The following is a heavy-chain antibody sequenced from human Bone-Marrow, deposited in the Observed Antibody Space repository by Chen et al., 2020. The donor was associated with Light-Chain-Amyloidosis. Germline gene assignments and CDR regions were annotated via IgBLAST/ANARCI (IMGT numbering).Heavy chain of an antibody. V-gene: IGHV3-33*01. D-gene: IGHD3-22*01. J-gene: IGHJ4*02. CDR1: GFTFSSYG. CDR3: ARGPYYYDSSGYYPLDY. CDR2: IWYDGSNK. Sequence: VQLVESGGGVVQPGRSLRLSCAASGFTFSSYGMHWVRQAPGKGLEWVAVIWYDGSNKYYADSVKGRFTISRDNSKNTLYLQMNSLRAEDTAVYYCARGPYYYDSSGYYPLDYWGQGTLVTVSS.